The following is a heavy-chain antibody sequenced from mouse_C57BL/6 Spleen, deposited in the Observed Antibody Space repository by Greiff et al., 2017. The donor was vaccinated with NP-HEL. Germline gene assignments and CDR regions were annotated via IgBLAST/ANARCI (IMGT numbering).Heavy chain of an antibody. D-gene: IGHD2-4*01. CDR2: MNPNYGTT. J-gene: IGHJ2*01. CDR1: GYSFTDYN. V-gene: IGHV1-39*01. CDR3: ANYDYDGNYFDY. Sequence: VQLQQSGPELVKPGASVKISCKASGYSFTDYNMNWVKQSNGKSLEWIGVMNPNYGTTSYNQKFKGKDTLHVDQSSRTAYMHLNSLTSEDSAVYYCANYDYDGNYFDYWGQGTTLTVSS.